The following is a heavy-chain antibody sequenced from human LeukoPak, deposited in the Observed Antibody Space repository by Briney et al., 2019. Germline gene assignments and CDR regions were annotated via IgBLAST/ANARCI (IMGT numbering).Heavy chain of an antibody. Sequence: SVKVSCKASGGTFSSYAISWVRQAPGQGLEWMGGIIPIFGTANYAQKFQGRVTITADESTSTAYMELSSLRSEDTAVYYCAREVGATPEMLTHDAFDIWGQGTMITVSS. D-gene: IGHD1-26*01. J-gene: IGHJ3*02. CDR3: AREVGATPEMLTHDAFDI. CDR2: IIPIFGTA. V-gene: IGHV1-69*13. CDR1: GGTFSSYA.